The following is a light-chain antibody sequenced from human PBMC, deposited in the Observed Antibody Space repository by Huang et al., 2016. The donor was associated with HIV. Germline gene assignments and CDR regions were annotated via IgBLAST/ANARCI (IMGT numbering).Light chain of an antibody. J-gene: IGKJ4*01. CDR1: QSLFFSSNKRSY. V-gene: IGKV4-1*01. Sequence: DIVMTQSPDSLTVSLGERATINCRSSQSLFFSSNKRSYLAWYQKKPGLPPKLVISWASARESWVPDRFSGSGSETHFTLTINSLQAEDVAVYYCQQYYHNPLTFGGGTKVEI. CDR3: QQYYHNPLT. CDR2: WAS.